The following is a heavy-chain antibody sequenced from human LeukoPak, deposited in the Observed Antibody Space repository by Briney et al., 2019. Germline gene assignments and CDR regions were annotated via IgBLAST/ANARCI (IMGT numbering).Heavy chain of an antibody. CDR1: GGPISSYY. CDR2: IHYSGST. Sequence: SETLSLACTVSGGPISSYYWSWIRQPPGKGLEWIGYIHYSGSTNYNPSLQSRVTISVDTSKNQFSVKLSSVTAADTAVYYCARAPYSSSWMYFDYWGQGALVTVSS. D-gene: IGHD6-13*01. J-gene: IGHJ4*02. CDR3: ARAPYSSSWMYFDY. V-gene: IGHV4-59*01.